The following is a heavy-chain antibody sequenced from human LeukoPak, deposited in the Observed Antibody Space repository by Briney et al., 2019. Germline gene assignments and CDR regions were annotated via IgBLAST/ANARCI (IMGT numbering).Heavy chain of an antibody. Sequence: GESLRLSCAASRFTFSSYSMGWVRQAPGEGLEWVSSITGSGGRIYYADSLKGRFTISRDNSKNTVYLQMNSLRAEDTAVYYCAKYRDYYFEYWGQGTLVTVSS. CDR2: ITGSGGRI. V-gene: IGHV3-23*01. J-gene: IGHJ4*02. D-gene: IGHD3-16*02. CDR3: AKYRDYYFEY. CDR1: RFTFSSYS.